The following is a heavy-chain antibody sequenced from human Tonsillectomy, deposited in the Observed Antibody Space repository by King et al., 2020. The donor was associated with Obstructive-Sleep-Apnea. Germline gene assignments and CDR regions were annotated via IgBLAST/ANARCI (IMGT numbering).Heavy chain of an antibody. CDR3: ATTADSAPDFDY. CDR2: INPSGGST. V-gene: IGHV1-46*01. Sequence: VQLVQSGAEVKKPGASVKVSCKASGYTFTSYYMHWVRQSPGQGLEWMGIINPSGGSTSYAQKFQGRVTMTRDTSTSTVYLELNSLRSEDTAVYYCATTADSAPDFDYWGQGTLVTVSS. CDR1: GYTFTSYY. J-gene: IGHJ4*02. D-gene: IGHD1-14*01.